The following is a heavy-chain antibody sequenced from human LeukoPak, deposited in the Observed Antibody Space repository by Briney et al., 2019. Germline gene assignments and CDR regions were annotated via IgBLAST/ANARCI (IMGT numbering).Heavy chain of an antibody. D-gene: IGHD3-22*01. CDR2: ISYDGSNK. CDR3: FPSEYYDSSGYPDY. J-gene: IGHJ4*02. CDR1: GFTFSSYA. Sequence: GGSLRLSCAASGFTFSSYAMHWVRQAPGKGLEWVAVISYDGSNKYYADSVKGRFTISRDNSKNTLYLQMNSLRAEDTAVYYCFPSEYYDSSGYPDYWGQGTLVTVSS. V-gene: IGHV3-30-3*01.